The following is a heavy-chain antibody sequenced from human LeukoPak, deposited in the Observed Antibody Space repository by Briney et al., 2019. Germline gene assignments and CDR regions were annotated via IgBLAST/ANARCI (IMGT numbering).Heavy chain of an antibody. CDR1: GYTFTSYY. CDR2: INPSGGST. Sequence: GASVKVSCKASGYTFTSYYMHWVRQAPGQGLEWMGIINPSGGSTSYAQKFQGRVTMTRDMPTSTVYMELSSLRSEDTAVYYCARGGYYGSGNDFRFDPWGQGTLVTVSS. D-gene: IGHD3-10*01. CDR3: ARGGYYGSGNDFRFDP. J-gene: IGHJ5*02. V-gene: IGHV1-46*01.